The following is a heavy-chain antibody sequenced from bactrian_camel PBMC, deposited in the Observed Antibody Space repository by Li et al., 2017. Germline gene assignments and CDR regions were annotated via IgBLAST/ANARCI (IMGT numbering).Heavy chain of an antibody. CDR2: MYSMGGNR. CDR1: GFSFSKYA. Sequence: HVQLVESGGGLVQPGGSLRLSCTASGFSFSKYAMSWVRQRPGNGLEWVAGMYSMGGNRYYADSVKGRFTISEDNAKGPMWLQMDSLKPEDTAMYYCVASRFGPSTPALSRDRYNYWGHGTQVTVS. V-gene: IGHV3S7*01. D-gene: IGHD7*01. CDR3: VASRFGPSTPALSRDRYNY. J-gene: IGHJ4*01.